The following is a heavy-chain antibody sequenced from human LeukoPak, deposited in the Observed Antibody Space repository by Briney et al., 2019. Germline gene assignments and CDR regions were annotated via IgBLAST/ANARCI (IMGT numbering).Heavy chain of an antibody. D-gene: IGHD3-22*01. CDR3: ARGSAYYYDSSGYSPDFDY. CDR1: GYTFTSFD. CDR2: IIPIFGTA. J-gene: IGHJ4*02. Sequence: SVKVSCTASGYTFTSFDFSWVRQAPGQGLEWMGGIIPIFGTANYAQKFQGRVTITADESTSTAYMELSSLRSGDTAVYYCARGSAYYYDSSGYSPDFDYWGQGTPVTVSS. V-gene: IGHV1-69*13.